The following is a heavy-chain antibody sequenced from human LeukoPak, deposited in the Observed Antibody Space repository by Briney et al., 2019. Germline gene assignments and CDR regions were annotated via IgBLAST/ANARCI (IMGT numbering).Heavy chain of an antibody. CDR2: IYYSGST. Sequence: SETLSLTCTVSGGSISSYYWGWIRQPPGKGLEWIGSIYYSGSTYYNPSLKSRVTISVDTSKNQFSLKLSSVTAADTAVYYCARDPIAAAGYFDYWGQGTLVTVSS. V-gene: IGHV4-39*07. J-gene: IGHJ4*02. CDR1: GGSISSYY. D-gene: IGHD6-13*01. CDR3: ARDPIAAAGYFDY.